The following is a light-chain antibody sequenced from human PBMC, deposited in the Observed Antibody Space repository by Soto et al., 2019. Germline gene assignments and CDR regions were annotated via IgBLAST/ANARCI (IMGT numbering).Light chain of an antibody. CDR1: SSDVGGYNF. J-gene: IGLJ2*01. V-gene: IGLV2-14*03. CDR2: DVR. Sequence: QSALTQPASVSGSPGQSITISCTGTSSDVGGYNFVSWYQQHPGKAPKFIIYDVRHRPSGVSSRFSGSRSGNTASLTISGLQAEDEADYYCSSYTSSSTVIFGGGTKLTVL. CDR3: SSYTSSSTVI.